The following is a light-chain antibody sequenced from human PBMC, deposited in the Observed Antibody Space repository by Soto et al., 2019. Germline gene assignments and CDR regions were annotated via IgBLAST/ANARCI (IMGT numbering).Light chain of an antibody. CDR3: CSYAGTYTFYV. V-gene: IGLV2-11*01. Sequence: QSVLTQPRSGSGSPGQSVTISCTGTSSDVGGYDYVSWYQQHPGKAPKLMIYDVTKRPSGVPDRFSGSRSGNTASLTISGLQAEDDADYYCCSYAGTYTFYVFGTGTKVTVL. CDR1: SSDVGGYDY. J-gene: IGLJ1*01. CDR2: DVT.